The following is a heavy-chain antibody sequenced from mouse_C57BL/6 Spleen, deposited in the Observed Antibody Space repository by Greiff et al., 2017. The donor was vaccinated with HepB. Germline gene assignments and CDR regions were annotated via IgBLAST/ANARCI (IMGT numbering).Heavy chain of an antibody. V-gene: IGHV1-80*01. CDR2: IYPGDGDT. CDR3: ARGTPEFLLAMDY. CDR1: GYAFSSYW. J-gene: IGHJ4*01. D-gene: IGHD3-3*01. Sequence: QVQLKESGAELVKPGASVKISCKASGYAFSSYWMNWVKQRPGKGLEWIGQIYPGDGDTNYNGKFKGKATLTADKSSSTAYMQLSSLTSEDSAVYFCARGTPEFLLAMDYWGQGTSVTVSS.